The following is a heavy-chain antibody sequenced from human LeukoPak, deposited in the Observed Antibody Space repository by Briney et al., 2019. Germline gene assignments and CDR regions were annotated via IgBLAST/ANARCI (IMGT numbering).Heavy chain of an antibody. CDR3: ARDKTSGYGIDY. J-gene: IGHJ4*02. CDR2: IYSGGST. CDR1: GFTVSSNY. V-gene: IGHV3-66*01. D-gene: IGHD5-12*01. Sequence: GGSLRLSCAASGFTVSSNYMSWVRQAPGKGLECVSVIYSGGSTYYADSVKGRFTISRDNSKNTLYLQMNSLRAEDTAVYYCARDKTSGYGIDYWGQGTLVTVSS.